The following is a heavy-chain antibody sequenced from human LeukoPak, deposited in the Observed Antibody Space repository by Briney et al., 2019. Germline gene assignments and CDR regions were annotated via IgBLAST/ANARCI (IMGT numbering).Heavy chain of an antibody. CDR1: GFTFSSYA. D-gene: IGHD5-18*01. V-gene: IGHV3-23*01. Sequence: PGGSLSLTCAASGFTFSSYAMSWVRQAPGKGLEWVSAISGSGGSTYYADSVKGRFTISRDNSKNTLYLQMNSLRAEDTAVYYCATCGYSYGRFDYWGQGTLVTVSS. CDR2: ISGSGGST. CDR3: ATCGYSYGRFDY. J-gene: IGHJ4*02.